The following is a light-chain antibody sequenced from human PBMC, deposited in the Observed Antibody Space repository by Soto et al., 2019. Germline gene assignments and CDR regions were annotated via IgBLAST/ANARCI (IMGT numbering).Light chain of an antibody. CDR2: EVS. CDR1: SGDVGGYNY. V-gene: IGLV2-8*01. J-gene: IGLJ1*01. CDR3: SSYAGSNNYV. Sequence: QSVLTQPPSASGSPGQSFTISCTGTSGDVGGYNYVSWYQQHPGKAPKLMIFEVSERPSGVPDRFSASKSGNTASLTVSGLQAEDEADYYCSSYAGSNNYVFGTGTKVTVL.